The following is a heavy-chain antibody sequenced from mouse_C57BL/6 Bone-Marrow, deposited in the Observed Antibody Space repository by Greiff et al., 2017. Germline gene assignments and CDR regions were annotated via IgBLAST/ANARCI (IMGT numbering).Heavy chain of an antibody. CDR2: INPGSGGT. CDR1: GYAFTNYL. V-gene: IGHV1-54*01. D-gene: IGHD3-3*01. Sequence: QVQLVESGAELVRPGTSVKVSCKASGYAFTNYLIEWVKQRSGQGLEWIGVINPGSGGTNYNEKFKGKATLTADKSSSTAYMQLSSLTSEDSAVYFCARGGPFAYWGQGTLVTVSA. CDR3: ARGGPFAY. J-gene: IGHJ3*01.